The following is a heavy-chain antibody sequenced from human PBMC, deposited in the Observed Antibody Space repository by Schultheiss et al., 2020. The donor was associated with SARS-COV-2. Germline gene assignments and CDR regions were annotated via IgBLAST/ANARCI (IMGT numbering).Heavy chain of an antibody. CDR1: GFTFSSYA. D-gene: IGHD2-15*01. CDR2: IYHSGRT. Sequence: ESLKISCAASGFTFSSYAIHWVRQAPGKGLEWIGEIYHSGRTYQNPSLKGRVTTSIDTSKNQFSLRLRSVTAADTAVYYCARGMVAVPRHWFDPWGQGTLVTVSS. J-gene: IGHJ5*02. CDR3: ARGMVAVPRHWFDP. V-gene: IGHV4-34*01.